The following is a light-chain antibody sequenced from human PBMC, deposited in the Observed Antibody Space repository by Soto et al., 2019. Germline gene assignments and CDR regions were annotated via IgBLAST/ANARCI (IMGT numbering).Light chain of an antibody. Sequence: QSVLTQPASVSGSPGQSITISCTGTSNDVGGYNYVSWYQQYPGKAPKLIIYDVTNRPSGVSTRFSGSKSGHRASLTISGLQAEDEADYYCSSYTTTTTSCVFGTGTKVTVL. CDR1: SNDVGGYNY. CDR3: SSYTTTTTSCV. V-gene: IGLV2-14*01. CDR2: DVT. J-gene: IGLJ1*01.